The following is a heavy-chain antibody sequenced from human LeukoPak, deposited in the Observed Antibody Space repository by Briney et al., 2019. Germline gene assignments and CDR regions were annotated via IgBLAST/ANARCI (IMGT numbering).Heavy chain of an antibody. CDR1: GFTFSSCE. CDR3: ARDAVWYYYDSSGYDNLDY. V-gene: IGHV3-48*03. J-gene: IGHJ4*02. Sequence: PGGSLRLSCAASGFTFSSCEMNWVRQAPGKGLEWVSYISSSGSTIYYADSVKGRFTISRDNAKNSLYLQMNSLRAEDTAVYYCARDAVWYYYDSSGYDNLDYWGQGTLVTVSS. CDR2: ISSSGSTI. D-gene: IGHD3-22*01.